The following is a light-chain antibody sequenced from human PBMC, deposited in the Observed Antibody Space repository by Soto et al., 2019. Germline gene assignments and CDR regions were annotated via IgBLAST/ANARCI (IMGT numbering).Light chain of an antibody. CDR3: QQYFEWPPMT. CDR1: QSIRSW. V-gene: IGKV3-15*01. Sequence: MTQSPSTLSASVGDRVTITCRASQSIRSWLAWYQQKPGQAPRLLISGASTRAAGISDRFRVSGSGTEFTLTISRLRSEDSAIYYCQQYFEWPPMTFGQGTKVDIK. J-gene: IGKJ1*01. CDR2: GAS.